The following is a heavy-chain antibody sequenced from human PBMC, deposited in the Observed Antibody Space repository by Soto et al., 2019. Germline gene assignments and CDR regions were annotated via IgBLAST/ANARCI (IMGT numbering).Heavy chain of an antibody. Sequence: VGSLRLSCSASGFTFSNYAMSWVRQSPGKGLEWVSGVSSTGTSPYYAGSVQGRFTISRDNSKNMFYLQMKSLRAEDTAIYYCAKARPSGGYYYVEAFDVWGQGTMVTVSS. V-gene: IGHV3-23*01. CDR2: VSSTGTSP. CDR3: AKARPSGGYYYVEAFDV. J-gene: IGHJ3*01. D-gene: IGHD3-22*01. CDR1: GFTFSNYA.